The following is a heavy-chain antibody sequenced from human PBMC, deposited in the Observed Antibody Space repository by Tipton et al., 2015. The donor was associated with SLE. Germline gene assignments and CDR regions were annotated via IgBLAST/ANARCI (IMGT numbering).Heavy chain of an antibody. D-gene: IGHD3-10*01. CDR2: INHSGNT. J-gene: IGHJ3*02. V-gene: IGHV4-34*01. CDR3: ARPKSITMVRGLTTGPFDI. Sequence: TLSLTCAVYGGSISGYYWSWIRQPPGKGLEWIGEINHSGNTNYNPSLKSRVTISVDTSKSQFSLKLSSVTAADTAVYYCARPKSITMVRGLTTGPFDIWGQGTMVTVSS. CDR1: GGSISGYY.